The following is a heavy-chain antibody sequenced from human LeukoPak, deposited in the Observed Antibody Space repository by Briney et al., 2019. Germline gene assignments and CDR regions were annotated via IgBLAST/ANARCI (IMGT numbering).Heavy chain of an antibody. CDR2: IYYSGST. CDR3: ARVGYYPDYYRDV. CDR1: GGSISSSSYY. D-gene: IGHD2-21*01. J-gene: IGHJ6*03. V-gene: IGHV4-39*07. Sequence: PSETLSLTCTVSGGSISSSSYYWGWIRQPPGKGLEWIGSIYYSGSTYYNPSLKSRVTISVDTSKNQFSLDLSSVTAADTAVYYCARVGYYPDYYRDVWGKGTTVTVSS.